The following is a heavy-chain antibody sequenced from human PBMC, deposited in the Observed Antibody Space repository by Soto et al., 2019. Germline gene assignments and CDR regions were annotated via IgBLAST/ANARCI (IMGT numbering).Heavy chain of an antibody. D-gene: IGHD3-9*01. CDR3: AREEGRLAFDY. V-gene: IGHV4-59*01. Sequence: LSLTCTVSGGSISSYYWSWIRQPPGKGLEWIGYIYYSGSTNYNPSLKSRVTTSVDTSKNQFSLKLSSVTAADTAAYYCAREEGRLAFDYWGQGTLVTVSS. CDR2: IYYSGST. CDR1: GGSISSYY. J-gene: IGHJ4*02.